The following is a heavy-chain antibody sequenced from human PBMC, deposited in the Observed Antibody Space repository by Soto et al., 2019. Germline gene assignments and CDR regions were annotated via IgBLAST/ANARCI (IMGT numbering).Heavy chain of an antibody. CDR3: ARGYDTALDPIF. Sequence: SETLSLTCAVYGGSFSSYHWSWIRQTPGKGLEWIGEINHLTTTNYNPSLKSRVIISLDTPKNQFSLKLSSVTAADTAVYYCARGYDTALDPIFWGQGILVTVSS. V-gene: IGHV4-34*01. D-gene: IGHD5-18*01. J-gene: IGHJ4*02. CDR2: INHLTTT. CDR1: GGSFSSYH.